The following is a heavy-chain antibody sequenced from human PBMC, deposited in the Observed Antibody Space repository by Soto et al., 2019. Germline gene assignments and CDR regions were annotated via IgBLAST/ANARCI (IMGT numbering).Heavy chain of an antibody. CDR2: INHSGST. V-gene: IGHV4-34*01. CDR3: ARGEDDYGDYALVY. CDR1: GGSFSGYY. J-gene: IGHJ4*02. D-gene: IGHD4-17*01. Sequence: SETLSLTCAVYGGSFSGYYWSWIRQPPGKGLEWIGEINHSGSTNYNPSLKSRVTISVDTSKNQFSLELSSVTAADTAVYYCARGEDDYGDYALVYWGQGTLVTVSS.